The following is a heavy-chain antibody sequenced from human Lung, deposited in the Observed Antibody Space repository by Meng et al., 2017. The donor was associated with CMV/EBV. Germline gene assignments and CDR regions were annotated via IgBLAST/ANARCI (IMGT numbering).Heavy chain of an antibody. CDR1: GFTFSSFW. CDR3: ARDIGGVSGY. Sequence: GESLKISCAASGFTFSSFWVHWVRQVPGKGLVWVSRINEDGTTTNYADSVKGRFTISRDNARNTVYLQMNSLKVEDTAVYYCARDIGGVSGYWGKGTLVTVSS. CDR2: INEDGTTT. D-gene: IGHD3-3*01. J-gene: IGHJ4*02. V-gene: IGHV3-74*01.